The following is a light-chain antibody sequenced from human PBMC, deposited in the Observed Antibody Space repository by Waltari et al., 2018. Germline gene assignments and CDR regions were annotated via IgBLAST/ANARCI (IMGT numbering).Light chain of an antibody. J-gene: IGLJ1*01. CDR1: RSNIGSNS. CDR2: NNN. Sequence: QSVLTQPPSASGTPGQRVPVSCSGSRSNIGSNSVTWYQHLPGTAPKLLIYNNNEWPSGVPDRFSASKSGTSASLAISGLQSEDEADYYCASWDDSLNGLVFGTGTKVIAL. V-gene: IGLV1-44*01. CDR3: ASWDDSLNGLV.